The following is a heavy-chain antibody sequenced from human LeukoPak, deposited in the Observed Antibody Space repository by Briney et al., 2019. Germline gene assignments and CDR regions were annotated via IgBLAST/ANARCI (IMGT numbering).Heavy chain of an antibody. D-gene: IGHD3-10*01. V-gene: IGHV3-66*01. CDR3: ARKTMPRGVT. Sequence: GGSLRLSCAASGFIFSANYMTWIRQAPGKGLECVSVLYSGGSTYYADSVKGRFTISRDNSNNTLYLQVNSLRAEDTAVYYCARKTMPRGVTRGQGTLVTVSS. CDR1: GFIFSANY. CDR2: LYSGGST. J-gene: IGHJ4*02.